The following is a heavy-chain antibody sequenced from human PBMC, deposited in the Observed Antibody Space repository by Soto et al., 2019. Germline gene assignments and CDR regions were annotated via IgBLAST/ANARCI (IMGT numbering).Heavy chain of an antibody. V-gene: IGHV1-3*01. J-gene: IGHJ6*02. CDR3: AGDLSGWGLTNGHFGVAV. CDR1: GYTFVNYA. D-gene: IGHD3-16*01. CDR2: INSGKGNA. Sequence: QVQLVQSGAEVKKPGASVMVSCKASGYTFVNYAIHWVRQAPGQKFEWRGWINSGKGNARSLQKFHDRLTFTRDTSAPTAYMELGSLRSEVTAVYFCAGDLSGWGLTNGHFGVAVWGQGTTVIVSS.